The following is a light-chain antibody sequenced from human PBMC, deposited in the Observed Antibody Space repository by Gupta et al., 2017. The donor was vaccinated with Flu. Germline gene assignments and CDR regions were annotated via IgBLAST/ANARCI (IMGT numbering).Light chain of an antibody. Sequence: QSALTQPASVSGTPGQSITISCTGASSDVGGYKSVSWYHQYPGQAPKLMIYDVSYRPSGVSNRFSGSKSGNTASLTISWLQAEYEADYYCSSYTTTVVVFGVVTKLTVL. CDR1: SSDVGGYKS. V-gene: IGLV2-14*01. CDR2: DVS. CDR3: SSYTTTVVV. J-gene: IGLJ3*02.